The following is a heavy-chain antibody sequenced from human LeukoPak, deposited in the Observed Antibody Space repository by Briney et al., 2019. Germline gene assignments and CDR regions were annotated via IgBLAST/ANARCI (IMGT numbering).Heavy chain of an antibody. D-gene: IGHD4-11*01. CDR2: INPTTGHT. V-gene: IGHV1-2*02. CDR1: GFTLTAYY. Sequence: GASVKVSCEAFGFTLTAYYVHWFRQAPGQGLEWLGWINPTTGHTKNAEKLQGRVTMTRDTPITTVYMELNRLRSDDTAVYYCARVVDHDYSDYYLDYWGQGTLVTVSS. J-gene: IGHJ4*02. CDR3: ARVVDHDYSDYYLDY.